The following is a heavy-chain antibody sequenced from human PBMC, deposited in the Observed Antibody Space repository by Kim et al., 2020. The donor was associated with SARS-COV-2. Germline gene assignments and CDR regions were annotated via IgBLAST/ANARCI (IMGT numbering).Heavy chain of an antibody. Sequence: SETLSLTCAVYGGSFSGYYWSWIRQPPGKGLEWIGEINHSGSTNYNPSLKSRVNISVDTSKNQFSLKLSSVTAAATAVYYCARGRGSSSWYNWFDPWRQG. CDR2: INHSGST. CDR3: ARGRGSSSWYNWFDP. V-gene: IGHV4-34*01. CDR1: GGSFSGYY. J-gene: IGHJ5*01. D-gene: IGHD6-13*01.